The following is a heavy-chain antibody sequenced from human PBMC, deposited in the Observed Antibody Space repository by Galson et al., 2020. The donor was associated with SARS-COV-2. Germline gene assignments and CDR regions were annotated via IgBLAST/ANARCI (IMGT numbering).Heavy chain of an antibody. CDR3: AREYSQQWLVRGELYS. CDR2: IYTSGIT. J-gene: IGHJ4*02. CDR1: GASISTYY. D-gene: IGHD6-19*01. V-gene: IGHV4-4*07. Sequence: SETLSLTCTVSGASISTYYWSWIRQPAGKGLEWIGRIYTSGITNYNPSLKSRATMSLDTSKNQFSLKLTSVTAADTAIYYCAREYSQQWLVRGELYSWGQGTLITVSS.